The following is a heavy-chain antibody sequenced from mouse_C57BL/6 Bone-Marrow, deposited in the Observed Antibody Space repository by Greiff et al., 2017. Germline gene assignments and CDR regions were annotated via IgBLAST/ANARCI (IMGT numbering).Heavy chain of an antibody. V-gene: IGHV1-69*01. CDR1: GYTFTSYW. D-gene: IGHD1-1*01. CDR2: IDPSGSYT. Sequence: QVQLQQPGAELVMPGASVKLSCKASGYTFTSYWMHWVKQRPGQGLAWIGEIDPSGSYTNYNQKFKGKATLTVDKSSSTAYMQLSSLTSEDSAVYYCARTTTVVAGDYWGQGTTLTVSS. CDR3: ARTTTVVAGDY. J-gene: IGHJ2*01.